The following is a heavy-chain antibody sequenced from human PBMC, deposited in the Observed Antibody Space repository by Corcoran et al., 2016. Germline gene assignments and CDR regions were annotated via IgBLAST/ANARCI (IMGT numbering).Heavy chain of an antibody. D-gene: IGHD6-19*01. CDR1: GFTFSNAW. J-gene: IGHJ4*02. CDR3: TTGVGYSSCWDSGHY. CDR2: IKSKTDGGTT. Sequence: EVQLVESGGGLVKPGGSLRLSCAASGFTFSNAWMSWVRQAPGKGLEWVGRIKSKTDGGTTDYAAPVKGRFTISRDDSKNTLYLQMNSLKTEDTDVYYCTTGVGYSSCWDSGHYWGQGTLVTVSS. V-gene: IGHV3-15*01.